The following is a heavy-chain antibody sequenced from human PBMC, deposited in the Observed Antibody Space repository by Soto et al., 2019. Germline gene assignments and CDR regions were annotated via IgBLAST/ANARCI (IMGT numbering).Heavy chain of an antibody. CDR3: AREVDRALVGSPHYFDY. V-gene: IGHV3-11*01. J-gene: IGHJ4*01. D-gene: IGHD5-18*01. Sequence: PGGSLRLPCAASGFSFSDYYMTRIRQAPGQGLEWVSYISSRSGTIFYADSVKGRFTLSRDNSKNSMYLQMNSLRAEDTAVYYCAREVDRALVGSPHYFDYWGQGTLVTVSS. CDR1: GFSFSDYY. CDR2: ISSRSGTI.